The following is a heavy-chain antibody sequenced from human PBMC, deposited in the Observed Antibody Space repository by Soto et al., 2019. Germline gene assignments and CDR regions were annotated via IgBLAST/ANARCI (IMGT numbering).Heavy chain of an antibody. CDR3: VTASNKRGTFDI. CDR2: ISWNSIST. Sequence: EVQLVESGGGLVQPGRSLRLSCAASGFRFDDYDMHWVRQAPGKGLEWVSGISWNSISTGYADSVKGRFTISRDNAKNSLYLQMNSLRPEDTALYYFVTASNKRGTFDIWGQVTMVTVSS. J-gene: IGHJ3*02. D-gene: IGHD6-13*01. CDR1: GFRFDDYD. V-gene: IGHV3-9*01.